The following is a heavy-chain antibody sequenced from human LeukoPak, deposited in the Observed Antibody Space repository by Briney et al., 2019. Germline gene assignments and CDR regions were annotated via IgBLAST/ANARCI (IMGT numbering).Heavy chain of an antibody. CDR1: GFTFSSYA. D-gene: IGHD6-13*01. J-gene: IGHJ4*02. V-gene: IGHV3-23*01. CDR3: AKAYSSSWRGPDI. Sequence: GGSLRLSCAASGFTFSSYAMSWVRQAPGKGLEWVSAISGSGGSTYYADSAKGRFTISRDNSKNTLYLQMNSLRAEDTAVYYCAKAYSSSWRGPDIWGQGTLVTVSS. CDR2: ISGSGGST.